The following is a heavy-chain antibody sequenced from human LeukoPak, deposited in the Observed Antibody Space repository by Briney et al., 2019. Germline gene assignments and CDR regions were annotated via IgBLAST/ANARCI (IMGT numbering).Heavy chain of an antibody. CDR1: GFTFSSYW. CDR3: ARDKIVGATNFDY. D-gene: IGHD1-26*01. Sequence: GGSLRLSCAASGFTFSSYWMSWVRRAPGKGLEWVANIKQDGSEKYYVDSVKGRFTISGDNAKNSLYLQMNSLRAEDTAVYYCARDKIVGATNFDYWGQGTLVTVSS. CDR2: IKQDGSEK. V-gene: IGHV3-7*01. J-gene: IGHJ4*02.